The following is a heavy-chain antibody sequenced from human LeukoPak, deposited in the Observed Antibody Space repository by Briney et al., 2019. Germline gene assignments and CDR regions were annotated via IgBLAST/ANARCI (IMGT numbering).Heavy chain of an antibody. J-gene: IGHJ3*02. CDR2: ISAYNGNT. V-gene: IGHV1-18*01. Sequence: ASVKVSCKASGYTFTSYGISWVRQAPGQGLEWMGWISAYNGNTNYAQKLQGRVTMTTDTSTSTAYMELSSLRSEDTAVYYCARDRGIVGAAHAFDIWGQGTMVTVSS. CDR3: ARDRGIVGAAHAFDI. D-gene: IGHD1-26*01. CDR1: GYTFTSYG.